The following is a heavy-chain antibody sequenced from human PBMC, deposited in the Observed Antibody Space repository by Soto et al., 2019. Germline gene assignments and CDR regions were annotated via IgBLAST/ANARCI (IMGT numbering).Heavy chain of an antibody. V-gene: IGHV3-7*05. CDR1: GFTFSDFW. CDR3: ARGGHYYLS. Sequence: PGGSLRLSCAASGFTFSDFWMTWVRQTPGKGLEWVANINFDGSAKDYVSSVKGRFTISRDNVRNSLHLQMDSLRAEDAAVYYCARGGHYYLSWGQGTLVTSPQ. D-gene: IGHD1-26*01. CDR2: INFDGSAK. J-gene: IGHJ5*01.